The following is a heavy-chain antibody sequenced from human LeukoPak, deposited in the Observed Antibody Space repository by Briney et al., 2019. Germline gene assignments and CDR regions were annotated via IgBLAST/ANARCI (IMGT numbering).Heavy chain of an antibody. D-gene: IGHD1-1*01. V-gene: IGHV3-48*03. CDR1: GFTFSSYE. J-gene: IGHJ4*02. Sequence: GGSLRLSCAASGFTFSSYEMNWVRQAPGKGLEGVSYISSSGSTIYYADSVKGRFTISRDNAKNPLYLQMNSLRAEDTAVYYCARDRQQRAPFDYWGQGTLVTVSS. CDR3: ARDRQQRAPFDY. CDR2: ISSSGSTI.